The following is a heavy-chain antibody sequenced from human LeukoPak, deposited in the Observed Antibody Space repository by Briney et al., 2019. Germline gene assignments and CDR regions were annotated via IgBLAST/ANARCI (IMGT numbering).Heavy chain of an antibody. Sequence: PGGSLRLSCAASGFTFSSYSMNWVRQAPGKGLEWVSSISSSSNYIYYADSVKGRFTISRDNSKNTLYLQMNSLRAEDTAVYYCAKDLRWSRIVVMGDFQHWGQGTLVTVSS. D-gene: IGHD3-22*01. CDR2: ISSSSNYI. CDR3: AKDLRWSRIVVMGDFQH. J-gene: IGHJ1*01. CDR1: GFTFSSYS. V-gene: IGHV3-21*04.